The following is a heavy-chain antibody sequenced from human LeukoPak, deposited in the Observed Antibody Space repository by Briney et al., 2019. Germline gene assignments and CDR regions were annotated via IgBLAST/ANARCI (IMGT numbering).Heavy chain of an antibody. D-gene: IGHD3-3*01. CDR3: ARDGAYYDFWSGSHYYYYMDV. CDR2: IYYSGST. CDR1: GGSISSSSYY. Sequence: SETLSLTCTVSGGSISSSSYYWGWIRQPPGKGLEWIGSIYYSGSTYYNPSLKSRVTISVDTSKNQFSLKLSSVTAADTAVYYCARDGAYYDFWSGSHYYYYMDVWGKGTTVTVSS. V-gene: IGHV4-39*07. J-gene: IGHJ6*03.